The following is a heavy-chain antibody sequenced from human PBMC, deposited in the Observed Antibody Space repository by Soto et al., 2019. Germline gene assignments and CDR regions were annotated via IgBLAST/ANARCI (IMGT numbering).Heavy chain of an antibody. CDR1: GTSISGFGW. CDR3: VRESYGMGV. V-gene: IGHV4-4*02. J-gene: IGHJ6*02. Sequence: QVQLQESGPGLVKPSGTLSLTCMVSGTSISGFGWWSWVRQPPGEGLGWIGEVDRFGITNFSPSLKSRVTMSIDRSKNHFSLKLSSVTAADTAVYYCVRESYGMGVWGQGTTVTVSS. CDR2: VDRFGIT.